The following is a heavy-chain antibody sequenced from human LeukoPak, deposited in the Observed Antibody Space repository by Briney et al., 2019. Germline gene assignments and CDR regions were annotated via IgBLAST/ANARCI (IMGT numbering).Heavy chain of an antibody. V-gene: IGHV1-8*01. CDR2: MNPNSGNT. Sequence: GASVKVSCKASGYTFTSYDINWVRQATGQGLEWMGWMNPNSGNTGYAQKFQGRVTITRNTSISTAYMELSSLRSEDTAVYYCARVIFIDDSSGYSLSGYYYYMDVWGKGTTVTVSS. CDR1: GYTFTSYD. CDR3: ARVIFIDDSSGYSLSGYYYYMDV. J-gene: IGHJ6*03. D-gene: IGHD3-22*01.